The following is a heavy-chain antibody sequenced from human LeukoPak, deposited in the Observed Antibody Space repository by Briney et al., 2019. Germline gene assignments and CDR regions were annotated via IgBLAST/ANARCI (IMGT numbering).Heavy chain of an antibody. Sequence: SETLSLICTVSGGSINSYYWSWIRQPPGKGLEAIGYISYRWCTNYNPSLESRVTISVDMSKNQFSLKLSSVTAADTAIYYCARGPTTDYFDLWGQGTLVTVSS. D-gene: IGHD4-17*01. CDR2: ISYRWCT. J-gene: IGHJ4*02. CDR1: GGSINSYY. CDR3: ARGPTTDYFDL. V-gene: IGHV4-59*08.